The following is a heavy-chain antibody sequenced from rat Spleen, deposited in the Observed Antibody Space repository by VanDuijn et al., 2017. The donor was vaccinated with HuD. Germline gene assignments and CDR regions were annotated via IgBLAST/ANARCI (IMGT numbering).Heavy chain of an antibody. CDR1: GFSLTSYN. CDR3: TRDLYYFDY. J-gene: IGHJ2*01. CDR2: MWSGGST. V-gene: IGHV2-45*01. Sequence: QVQLKESGPGLVQPSQTLSLTCTVSGFSLTSYNVHWVRQPPGKGLEWMGVMWSGGSTDYNSALKSRLTITRDTSKNQVFLKMSSLQTASTVTYDCTRDLYYFDYWGQGVRVTVSS.